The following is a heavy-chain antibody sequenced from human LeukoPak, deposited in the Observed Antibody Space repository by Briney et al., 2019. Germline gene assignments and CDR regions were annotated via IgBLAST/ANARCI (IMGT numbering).Heavy chain of an antibody. CDR2: IKQDGSQK. Sequence: PGGSLRLSCAASGFIFSSYWMSWFRQAPGKGLEWVANIKQDGSQKFSVDSVKGRFTISRDNAKNSLYLQMNSLRVEDTAVYYCARDWFDGDYDRFDYWGQGTLVTVSS. CDR1: GFIFSSYW. D-gene: IGHD4-17*01. CDR3: ARDWFDGDYDRFDY. V-gene: IGHV3-7*03. J-gene: IGHJ4*02.